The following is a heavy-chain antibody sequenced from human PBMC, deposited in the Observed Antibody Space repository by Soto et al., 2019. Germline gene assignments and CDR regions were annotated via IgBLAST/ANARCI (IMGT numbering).Heavy chain of an antibody. CDR3: AKERVAAGHYYLDY. D-gene: IGHD6-25*01. V-gene: IGHV3-23*01. Sequence: GGSLRLSCAASGFTFSSYSMSWVRQAPGKGLEWVSAISGSGVSTYYADSVKGRFTISRDNSKNTLYLQMNSLRAEDTAVYYCAKERVAAGHYYLDYWGQGTLLTVSS. J-gene: IGHJ4*02. CDR2: ISGSGVST. CDR1: GFTFSSYS.